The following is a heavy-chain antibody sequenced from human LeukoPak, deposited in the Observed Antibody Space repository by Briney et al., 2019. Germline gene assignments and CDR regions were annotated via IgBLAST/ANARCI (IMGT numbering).Heavy chain of an antibody. V-gene: IGHV4-59*01. CDR3: ARDRGPYFDTANNWFDP. CDR1: GGSISSYY. CDR2: IYYSGST. J-gene: IGHJ5*02. Sequence: SETLSLTCTVSGGSISSYYWSWIRQPPGKGLEWIGYIYYSGSTNYNPSLKSRVTISVDTSKNQFSLKLNSVTAADTALYYCARDRGPYFDTANNWFDPWGLGTLVSVSS. D-gene: IGHD3-9*01.